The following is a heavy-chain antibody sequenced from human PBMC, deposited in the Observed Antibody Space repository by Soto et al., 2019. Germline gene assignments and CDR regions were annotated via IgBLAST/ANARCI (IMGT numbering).Heavy chain of an antibody. CDR1: GFTFSGYA. V-gene: IGHV3-23*01. CDR3: AKCRGENYYSAMDV. CDR2: IRATGDNT. Sequence: EVQLLESGGGLVQPGGSLRLSCSGSGFTFSGYAMSWVRQAPGKGLEWVSGIRATGDNTYYADSVKGRFTISRDNSKNTQYLQTNSLRAEDTAVYDCAKCRGENYYSAMDVWGQGITVTVSS. J-gene: IGHJ6*02.